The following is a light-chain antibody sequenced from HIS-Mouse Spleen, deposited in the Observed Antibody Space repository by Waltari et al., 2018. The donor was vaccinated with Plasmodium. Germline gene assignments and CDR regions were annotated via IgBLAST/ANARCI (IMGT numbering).Light chain of an antibody. CDR1: QSVSSY. J-gene: IGKJ4*01. CDR2: DAS. V-gene: IGKV3-11*01. CDR3: QQRSNWPRVLT. Sequence: EIVLTQSPATLSLSPGERATLSCRASQSVSSYLAWYQQKPGQAPRLLIYDASNRATGIPARFSGSGSVTYFTLTISSLEPEDFAVYYCQQRSNWPRVLTFGGGTKVEIK.